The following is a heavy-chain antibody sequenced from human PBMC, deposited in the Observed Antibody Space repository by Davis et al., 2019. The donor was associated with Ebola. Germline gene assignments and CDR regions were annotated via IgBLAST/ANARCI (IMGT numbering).Heavy chain of an antibody. J-gene: IGHJ4*02. CDR3: ARKRGYSGYDRFDY. Sequence: MPSETLSLTCTVSGGSISSYYWSWIRQPPGKGLEWIGYIYYSGSTNYNPSLKSRVTISVDTSKNQFSLNLSSVTAADTAVYYCARKRGYSGYDRFDYWGQGTLVTVSS. CDR2: IYYSGST. D-gene: IGHD5-12*01. V-gene: IGHV4-59*01. CDR1: GGSISSYY.